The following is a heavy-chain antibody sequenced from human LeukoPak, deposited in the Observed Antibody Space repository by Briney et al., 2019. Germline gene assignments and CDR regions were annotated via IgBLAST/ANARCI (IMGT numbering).Heavy chain of an antibody. Sequence: GGSLRLSCAASGFTFSSHPMHWVRQTPGKGLEWVAVISYDGKNKYYADSVNGRFTVSRDNTKNTLYLQMSSLRVDDMGVYYCVRVMTTTRNFDYWGPGTLVTVSS. J-gene: IGHJ4*02. D-gene: IGHD1-1*01. V-gene: IGHV3-30*04. CDR1: GFTFSSHP. CDR2: ISYDGKNK. CDR3: VRVMTTTRNFDY.